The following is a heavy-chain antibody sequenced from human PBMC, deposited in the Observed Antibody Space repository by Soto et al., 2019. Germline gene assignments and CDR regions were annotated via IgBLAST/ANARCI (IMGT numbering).Heavy chain of an antibody. CDR2: ISTRSSCS. V-gene: IGHV3-21*02. Sequence: EVQLGESGGGLVKPGGSLRLSCTASGFTFSSYNMNCVRQAPGKGLERVSYISTRSSCSFYADSVKGRVTISRDNSENSLYLQLDSLRDEDTAVYYCERASHDYSALDYWGQGALVTVSS. CDR1: GFTFSSYN. J-gene: IGHJ4*02. CDR3: ERASHDYSALDY. D-gene: IGHD4-4*01.